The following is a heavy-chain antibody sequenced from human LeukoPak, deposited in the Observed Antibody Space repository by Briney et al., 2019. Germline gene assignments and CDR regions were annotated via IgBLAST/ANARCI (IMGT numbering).Heavy chain of an antibody. CDR3: VRRFGEFFDY. D-gene: IGHD3-10*01. CDR1: GFTFSSYG. V-gene: IGHV3-33*01. J-gene: IGHJ4*02. CDR2: IWYDGSNK. Sequence: GGSLRLSCAASGFTFSSYGMHWVRQAPGKGLDWVALIWYDGSNKYYADSVKGRFTISRDNSENTLYLQMSSLRAEDTAVYYCVRRFGEFFDYWGQGTLVTVSS.